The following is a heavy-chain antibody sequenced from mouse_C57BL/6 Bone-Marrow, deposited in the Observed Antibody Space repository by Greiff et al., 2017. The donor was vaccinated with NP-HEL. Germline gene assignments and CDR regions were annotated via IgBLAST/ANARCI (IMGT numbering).Heavy chain of an antibody. D-gene: IGHD2-4*01. CDR3: ALYYDYDEYYFDY. CDR2: IHPNSGST. J-gene: IGHJ2*01. CDR1: GYTFTSYW. V-gene: IGHV1-64*01. Sequence: QVQPQQPGAELVKPGASVKLSCKASGYTFTSYWMHWVKQRPGQGLEWIGMIHPNSGSTNYNEKFKSKATLTVDKSSSTAYMQLSSLTSEDSAVYYCALYYDYDEYYFDYWGQGTTLTVSS.